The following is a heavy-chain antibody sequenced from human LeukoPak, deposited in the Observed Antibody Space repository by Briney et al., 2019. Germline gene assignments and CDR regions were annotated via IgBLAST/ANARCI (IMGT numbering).Heavy chain of an antibody. D-gene: IGHD1-1*01. CDR3: ARPSWNDAPNAFDI. CDR2: IIPILGIA. CDR1: GGTFSSYA. Sequence: ASVKVSCKASGGTFSSYAISWVRQAPGQGLEWMGRIIPILGIANYAQKFQGRVTITADKSTSTAYMELSSLRSEDTAVYYCARPSWNDAPNAFDIWGQGTMVTVSS. V-gene: IGHV1-69*04. J-gene: IGHJ3*02.